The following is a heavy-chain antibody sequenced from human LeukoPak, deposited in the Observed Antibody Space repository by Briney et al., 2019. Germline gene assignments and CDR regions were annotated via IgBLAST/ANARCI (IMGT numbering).Heavy chain of an antibody. CDR1: GFTFSSYV. CDR2: ISYDGSNE. D-gene: IGHD1-26*01. CDR3: AKDRASSWWYFDL. V-gene: IGHV3-30*18. J-gene: IGHJ2*01. Sequence: GGSLRLSCAASGFTFSSYVHWVRQAPGKGLEWVAIISYDGSNEYYADSVKGRFTISRDNSKNTLYLQMNSLRAEDTAVNYCAKDRASSWWYFDLWGRGTLVTVSS.